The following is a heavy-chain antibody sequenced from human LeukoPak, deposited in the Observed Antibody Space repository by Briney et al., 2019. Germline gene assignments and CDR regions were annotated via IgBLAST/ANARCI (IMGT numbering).Heavy chain of an antibody. D-gene: IGHD6-19*01. V-gene: IGHV3-48*01. J-gene: IGHJ5*02. CDR2: ISSSSSTI. Sequence: HPGGSLRLSCAASGFTFSSYSMNWVRQAPGKGLEWVSYISSSSSTIYYADSVKGRFTISRDNAKNSLYLQMNSLRAEDTAVYHCAKVFDSSGWYWFDPWGQGTLVTVSS. CDR1: GFTFSSYS. CDR3: AKVFDSSGWYWFDP.